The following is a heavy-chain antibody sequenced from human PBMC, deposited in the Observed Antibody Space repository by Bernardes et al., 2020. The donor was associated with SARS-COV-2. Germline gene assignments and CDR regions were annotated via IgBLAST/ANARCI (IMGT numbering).Heavy chain of an antibody. CDR2: IYYRGRT. D-gene: IGHD1-26*01. CDR1: GGSIRTSSYY. V-gene: IGHV4-39*01. J-gene: IGHJ2*01. CDR3: VRQATSDWYFDL. Sequence: SETLSLTCTVSGGSIRTSSYYWGWIRQPPGKGLEWIGSIYYRGRTYSNPSLRSRATTSVDTSKNQFSLRLKFVTAADTAVYYCVRQATSDWYFDLWGRGTLVTVSS.